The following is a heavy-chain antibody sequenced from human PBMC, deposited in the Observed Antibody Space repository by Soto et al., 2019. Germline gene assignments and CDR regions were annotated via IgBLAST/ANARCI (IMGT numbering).Heavy chain of an antibody. CDR3: AR. V-gene: IGHV1-2*02. D-gene: IGHD3-3*01. J-gene: IGHJ4*02. CDR1: RYTITACD. CDR2: IKTDRGYT. Sequence: ASVKVCCKASRYTITACDICWVRQAPGKVLEWMGWIKTDRGYTKYAQNFQGRVTMTRDPSISTAYLELNKLVSDDYALVLFARWGRGTLVTVSS.